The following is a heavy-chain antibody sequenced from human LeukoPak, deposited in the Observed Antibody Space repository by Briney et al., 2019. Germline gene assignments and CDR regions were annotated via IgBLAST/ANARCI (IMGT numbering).Heavy chain of an antibody. CDR2: IYTSGST. Sequence: SQTLSLTCTVSGGSISSGSYYWSWIRQPAVKGLEWIGRIYTSGSTNYNPSLKSRVTISVDTSKNQFSLKLSSVTAADTAVYYCARDLDYYGSGNVGAYWGQGTLVTVSS. D-gene: IGHD3-10*01. CDR1: GGSISSGSYY. CDR3: ARDLDYYGSGNVGAY. V-gene: IGHV4-61*02. J-gene: IGHJ4*02.